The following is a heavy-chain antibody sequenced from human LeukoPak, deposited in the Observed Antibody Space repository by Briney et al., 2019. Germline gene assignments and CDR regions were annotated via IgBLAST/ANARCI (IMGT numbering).Heavy chain of an antibody. CDR2: VTGSGGTT. V-gene: IGHV3-23*01. Sequence: PGGSLRLSCAASGFTFSSYAMRWVRQAQGKGLEWGSAVTGSGGTTYYADSVKGRFTISRDNSKNTLYLQMNSLRAEDTAVYYCARRGSGSYSHFDYWGQGTLVTVSS. CDR3: ARRGSGSYSHFDY. CDR1: GFTFSSYA. J-gene: IGHJ4*02. D-gene: IGHD3-10*01.